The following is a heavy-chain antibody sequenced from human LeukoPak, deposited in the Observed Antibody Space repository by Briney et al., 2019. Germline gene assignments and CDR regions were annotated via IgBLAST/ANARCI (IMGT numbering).Heavy chain of an antibody. J-gene: IGHJ4*02. V-gene: IGHV1-18*01. Sequence: GASVKVPCKASGYTFTSYGISWVRQAPGQGLEWMGRISAYNGNTNYAQKLQGRVTMTTDTSTSTAYMELRSLRSDDTAVYYCARDQGSSSGGAFDYWDQGTLVTVSS. CDR1: GYTFTSYG. CDR2: ISAYNGNT. D-gene: IGHD6-19*01. CDR3: ARDQGSSSGGAFDY.